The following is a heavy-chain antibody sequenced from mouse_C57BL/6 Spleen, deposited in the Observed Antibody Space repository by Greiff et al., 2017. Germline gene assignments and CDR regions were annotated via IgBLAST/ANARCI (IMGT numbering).Heavy chain of an antibody. V-gene: IGHV2-6*01. CDR2: IWGVGST. D-gene: IGHD2-4*01. CDR1: GFSLTSYG. J-gene: IGHJ4*01. CDR3: ARADYDYAMDY. Sequence: VQLVESGPGLVAPSQSLSITCTVSGFSLTSYGVDWVRQSPGKGLEWLGVIWGVGSTNYNSALKSRLSISKDNSKRQVFLKMNSLQTDDTAMYYCARADYDYAMDYWGQGTSVTVSS.